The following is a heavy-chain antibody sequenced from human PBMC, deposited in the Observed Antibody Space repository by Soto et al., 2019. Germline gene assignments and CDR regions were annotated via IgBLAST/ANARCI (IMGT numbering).Heavy chain of an antibody. CDR2: INPNSGGT. V-gene: IGHV1-2*02. CDR1: GYTFAGYY. CDR3: ARGIAAYYDSSGYYDGLDY. J-gene: IGHJ4*02. D-gene: IGHD3-22*01. Sequence: ASVKVSCKASGYTFAGYYMHWVRQAPGQGLEWMGWINPNSGGTNYAQKFQGRVTMTRDTSISTAYMELSRLRSDDTAVYYCARGIAAYYDSSGYYDGLDYWGQGTLVTVSS.